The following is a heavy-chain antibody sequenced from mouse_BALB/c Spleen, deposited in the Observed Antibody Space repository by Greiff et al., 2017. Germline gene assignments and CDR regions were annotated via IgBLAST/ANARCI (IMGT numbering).Heavy chain of an antibody. V-gene: IGHV3-2*02. CDR1: GYSITSDYA. CDR3: ARASGSSPWFAY. CDR2: ISYSGST. J-gene: IGHJ3*01. Sequence: EVQRVESGPGLVKPSQSLSLTCTVTGYSITSDYAWNWIRQFPGNKLEWMGYISYSGSTSYNPSLKSRISITRDTSKNQFFLQLNSVTTEDTATYYCARASGSSPWFAYWGQGTLVTVSA. D-gene: IGHD1-1*01.